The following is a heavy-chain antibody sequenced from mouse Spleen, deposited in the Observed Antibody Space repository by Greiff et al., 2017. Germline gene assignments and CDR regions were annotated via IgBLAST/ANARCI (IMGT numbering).Heavy chain of an antibody. CDR1: GFTFSSYG. V-gene: IGHV5-6*01. CDR2: ISSGGSYT. J-gene: IGHJ1*01. D-gene: IGHD2-4*01. Sequence: EVKLMESGGDLVKPGGSLKLSCAASGFTFSSYGMSWVRQTPDKRLEWVATISSGGSYTYYPDSVKGRFTISRDNAKNTLYLQMSSLKSEDTAMYYCARHTMITTGYFDVWGAGTTVTVSS. CDR3: ARHTMITTGYFDV.